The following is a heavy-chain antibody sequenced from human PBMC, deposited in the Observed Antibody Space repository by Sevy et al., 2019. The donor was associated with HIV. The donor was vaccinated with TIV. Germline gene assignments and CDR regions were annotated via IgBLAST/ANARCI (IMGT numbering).Heavy chain of an antibody. V-gene: IGHV4-59*13. CDR3: ARFDYGDYVGYFDY. J-gene: IGHJ4*02. D-gene: IGHD4-17*01. Sequence: SETLSLTCTFSGGSISNYSWRWIRQPPGKGLEWIGVIYYSGKTNYKTSLKSRVTMSVDTSKNQFSLNLRSVTAADTAVYYCARFDYGDYVGYFDYWGQGTLVTVSS. CDR2: IYYSGKT. CDR1: GGSISNYS.